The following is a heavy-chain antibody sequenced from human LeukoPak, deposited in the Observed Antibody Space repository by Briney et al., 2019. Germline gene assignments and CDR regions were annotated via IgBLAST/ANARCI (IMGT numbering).Heavy chain of an antibody. V-gene: IGHV1-46*01. Sequence: GASVKVSCKASGYTFTSYYMHWVRQAPGQGLEWMGIINPSGGSTSYAQKFQGRVTMTRDTSTSTVYMELSSLRSEDTAVYYCARDEVPAAMGSVNWFDPWGQGTLVTVSS. CDR1: GYTFTSYY. J-gene: IGHJ5*02. D-gene: IGHD2-2*01. CDR3: ARDEVPAAMGSVNWFDP. CDR2: INPSGGST.